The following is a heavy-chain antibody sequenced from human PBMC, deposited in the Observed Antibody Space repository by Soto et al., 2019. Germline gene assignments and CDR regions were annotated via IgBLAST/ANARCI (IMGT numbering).Heavy chain of an antibody. CDR1: GGTFSSYA. CDR2: IIPIFGTA. J-gene: IGHJ6*02. D-gene: IGHD2-2*01. CDR3: ARERGNIVLVPAPTYGMDV. Sequence: SVKVSCKASGGTFSSYAISWVRQAPGQGLEWMGGIIPIFGTANYAQKFQGRVTITADESTSTAYMELSSLRSEDTAVYYCARERGNIVLVPAPTYGMDVWGQGTTVTVSS. V-gene: IGHV1-69*13.